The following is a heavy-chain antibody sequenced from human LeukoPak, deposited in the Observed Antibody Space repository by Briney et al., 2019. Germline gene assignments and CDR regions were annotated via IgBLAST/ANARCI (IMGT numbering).Heavy chain of an antibody. Sequence: GGSLRLSCAASGFSFSSYWMHWVRQAPGKGLVGVARICPDGSSALSADSVRGLFTISRDNADNTLYLQLNSLRAEDTAVYYCARVSFCPRCHFDYWGQGTLVTVSS. J-gene: IGHJ4*02. D-gene: IGHD2/OR15-2a*01. V-gene: IGHV3-74*03. CDR3: ARVSFCPRCHFDY. CDR2: ICPDGSSA. CDR1: GFSFSSYW.